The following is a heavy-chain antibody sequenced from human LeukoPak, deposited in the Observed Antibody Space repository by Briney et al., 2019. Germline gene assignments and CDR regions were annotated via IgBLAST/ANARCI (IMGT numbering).Heavy chain of an antibody. CDR1: GFTFSSYA. CDR2: ISGSGGST. D-gene: IGHD1-1*01. Sequence: GGSLRLSCAASGFTFSSYAMSWVRQAPGKGLEWVSAISGSGGSTYYADSVKGRFTISRDNSKNTLYLQMNSLRAEDTAVYYCAKGRPGCLLNFFDFFDFRGQGTLVTVSS. CDR3: AKGRPGCLLNFFDFFDF. J-gene: IGHJ4*02. V-gene: IGHV3-23*01.